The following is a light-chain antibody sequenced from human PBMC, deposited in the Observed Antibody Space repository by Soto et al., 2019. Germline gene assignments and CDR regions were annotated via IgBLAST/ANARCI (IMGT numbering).Light chain of an antibody. Sequence: IQFTQSPSSVSSSVRDRFTITCRASQNINSWLAWYQQKPGKAPKLLIYEASSLEKGVPARFGGSGSGTEFTLTISSLQPDDFATYYCQQYNVYSWTFGQGTKVDIK. CDR3: QQYNVYSWT. J-gene: IGKJ1*01. V-gene: IGKV1-5*03. CDR1: QNINSW. CDR2: EAS.